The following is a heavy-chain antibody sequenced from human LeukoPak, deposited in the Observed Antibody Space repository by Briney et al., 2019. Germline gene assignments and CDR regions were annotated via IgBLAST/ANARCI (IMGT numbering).Heavy chain of an antibody. CDR1: GGSFSGYY. V-gene: IGHV4-34*01. CDR2: INHSGST. CDR3: ARQRQNYYGSGSYLFRGWFDP. J-gene: IGHJ5*02. Sequence: SETLSLTCAVYGGSFSGYYWSWLRQPPGKGLEWIGEINHSGSTNYNPSLKSRVTISVDTSKNQFSLKLSSVTAADTAVYYCARQRQNYYGSGSYLFRGWFDPWGQGTLVTVSS. D-gene: IGHD3-10*01.